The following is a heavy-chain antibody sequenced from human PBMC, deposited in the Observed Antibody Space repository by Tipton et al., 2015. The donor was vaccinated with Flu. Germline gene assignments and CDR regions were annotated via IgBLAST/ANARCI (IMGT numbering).Heavy chain of an antibody. CDR1: GFTFDEYA. V-gene: IGHV3-9*01. Sequence: VQLVQSGGGLVQPGTSLRLSCAASGFTFDEYAMHWVRQAPGRGLEWVSGINWHGNSVDYADSVRGRFTTSRDNAKNSLYLQMNNLRADDTAMYYCTRRLVEDWGQGTQVTVSS. J-gene: IGHJ4*02. CDR2: INWHGNSV. CDR3: TRRLVED.